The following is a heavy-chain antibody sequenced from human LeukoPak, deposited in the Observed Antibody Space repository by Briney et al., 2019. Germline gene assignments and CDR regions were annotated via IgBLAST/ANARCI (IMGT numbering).Heavy chain of an antibody. CDR2: IYSGGST. Sequence: GGSLRLSCAASEFSVGSNYMTWVRQAPGKGLEWVSLIYSGGSTYYADSVKGRFTISRDNSKNTQYLQMNSLRAEDTAVYFCARSSMAVAGTLNYWGQGTLVTVSS. CDR3: ARSSMAVAGTLNY. D-gene: IGHD6-19*01. J-gene: IGHJ4*02. V-gene: IGHV3-66*01. CDR1: EFSVGSNY.